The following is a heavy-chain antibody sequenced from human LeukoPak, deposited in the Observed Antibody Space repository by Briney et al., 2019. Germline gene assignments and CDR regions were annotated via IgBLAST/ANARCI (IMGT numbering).Heavy chain of an antibody. CDR1: GFTFSSYA. Sequence: PGGSLRLSCAASGFTFSSYAMSWVRQAPGKGLEWVSAISGSGGSTYYADSVKARFTISRDNSKNTLYLQMNSLRAEDTAVYYCARWGRFRGRYFDYWGQGTLVTVSS. J-gene: IGHJ4*02. V-gene: IGHV3-23*01. D-gene: IGHD3-16*02. CDR3: ARWGRFRGRYFDY. CDR2: ISGSGGST.